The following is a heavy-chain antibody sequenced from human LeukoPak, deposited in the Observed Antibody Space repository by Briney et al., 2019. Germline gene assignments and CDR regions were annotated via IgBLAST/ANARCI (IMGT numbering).Heavy chain of an antibody. D-gene: IGHD3-3*01. Sequence: PGGSLRLSCAASGFTFSSYWMSWVRQAPGKGLEWVANIKQDGSEKYYVDSVKGRFTISRDNAKNSLYLQMNSLRAEDTAVYYCARAITYDFWSGYYPYNWFDPWGQGTLVTVSS. J-gene: IGHJ5*02. CDR1: GFTFSSYW. V-gene: IGHV3-7*01. CDR2: IKQDGSEK. CDR3: ARAITYDFWSGYYPYNWFDP.